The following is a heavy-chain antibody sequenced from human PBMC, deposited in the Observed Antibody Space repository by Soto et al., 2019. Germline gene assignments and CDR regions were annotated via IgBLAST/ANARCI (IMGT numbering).Heavy chain of an antibody. D-gene: IGHD2-21*02. Sequence: VGSLRLSCAASGFTFSNAWMSWVRQAPGKGLEWVGRIKSKTDGGTTDYAAPVKGRFTISRDDSKNTLYLQMNSLKTEDTAVYYCTTDPRVVVTAAGPLFDPWGQGTLVTVS. CDR1: GFTFSNAW. J-gene: IGHJ5*02. CDR3: TTDPRVVVTAAGPLFDP. CDR2: IKSKTDGGTT. V-gene: IGHV3-15*01.